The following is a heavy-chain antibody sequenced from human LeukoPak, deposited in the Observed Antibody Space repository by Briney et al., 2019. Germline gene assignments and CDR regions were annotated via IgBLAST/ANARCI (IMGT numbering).Heavy chain of an antibody. Sequence: RGGSLRLSCVASGITFSNYAVSWVRQAPEKGLDWVSVISGSAQKIRYADSVKGRFTISRDNSENIVYLQMNNLRAEDTAVYYCAGRVTGYSSGYVYWGQGTLVTVSS. CDR1: GITFSNYA. D-gene: IGHD5-18*01. J-gene: IGHJ4*02. CDR2: ISGSAQKI. CDR3: AGRVTGYSSGYVY. V-gene: IGHV3-23*01.